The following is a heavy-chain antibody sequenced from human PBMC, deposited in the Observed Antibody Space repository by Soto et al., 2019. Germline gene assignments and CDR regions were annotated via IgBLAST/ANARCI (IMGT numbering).Heavy chain of an antibody. CDR3: ARGLDRSGFYLFDY. CDR1: GGTFSNHA. D-gene: IGHD3-22*01. CDR2: IIPLSGTT. Sequence: SVKVSCKASGGTFSNHAISWVRQAPGQGPEWMGGIIPLSGTTNYVQKFQGRVTITADESMTTAYMELSSLRYEDTAVYYCARGLDRSGFYLFDYWGQGTLVTVSS. J-gene: IGHJ4*02. V-gene: IGHV1-69*13.